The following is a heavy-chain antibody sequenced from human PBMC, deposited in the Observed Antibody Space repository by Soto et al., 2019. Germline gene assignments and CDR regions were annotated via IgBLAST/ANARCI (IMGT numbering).Heavy chain of an antibody. J-gene: IGHJ6*02. V-gene: IGHV4-30-2*01. Sequence: SETLSLTCAVSGGYISGGYYSWSWIRQPPGKGLEWIGFIYNSGSTYYNSSLKSRVTISVDRSKNHFFLRLTSVTAADTAVYYCARFSSSGLYYYFGMDVWGQGTTVTVSS. CDR3: ARFSSSGLYYYFGMDV. CDR1: GGYISGGYYS. D-gene: IGHD6-13*01. CDR2: IYNSGST.